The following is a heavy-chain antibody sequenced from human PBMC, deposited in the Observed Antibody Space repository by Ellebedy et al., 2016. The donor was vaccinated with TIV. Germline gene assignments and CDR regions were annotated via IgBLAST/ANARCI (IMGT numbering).Heavy chain of an antibody. V-gene: IGHV3-9*01. CDR2: ISWNSGSI. CDR1: GFTFDDYA. D-gene: IGHD2-2*02. J-gene: IGHJ4*02. Sequence: GGSLRLXCAASGFTFDDYAMHWVRQAPGKGLEWVSGISWNSGSIGYADSVKGRFTISRDNAKNSLYLQMNSLRAEDTALYYCAKGVVVVPAAIGYFDYWGQGTLVTVSS. CDR3: AKGVVVVPAAIGYFDY.